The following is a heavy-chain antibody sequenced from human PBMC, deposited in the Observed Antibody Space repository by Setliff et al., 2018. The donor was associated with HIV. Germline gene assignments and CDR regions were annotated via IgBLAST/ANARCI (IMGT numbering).Heavy chain of an antibody. CDR2: IYYSGST. CDR1: GGSISSSNYY. CDR3: ARDHKYYYDSSGLDY. J-gene: IGHJ4*02. V-gene: IGHV4-39*07. D-gene: IGHD3-22*01. Sequence: PSETLSLTCSVSGGSISSSNYYWGWIRQPPGKGLEWIGNIYYSGSTYYNPSVKSRVTISIDTSKNQFSLRLSSVTAADTAVYYCARDHKYYYDSSGLDYWGQGTLVTVSS.